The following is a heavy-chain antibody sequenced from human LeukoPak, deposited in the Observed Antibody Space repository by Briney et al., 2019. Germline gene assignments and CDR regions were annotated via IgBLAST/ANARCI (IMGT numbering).Heavy chain of an antibody. CDR1: GGSFSGYY. CDR2: TRNKANSYTT. CDR3: AREEGYSYANFDY. Sequence: LSLTCAVYGGSFSGYYWSWIRQPPGKGLEWVGRTRNKANSYTTEYAASVKGRFTISRDDSKNSLYLQMNSLKTEDTAVYYCAREEGYSYANFDYWGQGTLVTVSS. J-gene: IGHJ4*02. V-gene: IGHV3-72*01. D-gene: IGHD5-18*01.